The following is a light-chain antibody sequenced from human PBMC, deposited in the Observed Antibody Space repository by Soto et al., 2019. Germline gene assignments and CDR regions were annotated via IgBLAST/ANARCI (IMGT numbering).Light chain of an antibody. J-gene: IGKJ5*01. CDR1: QSVSRR. CDR2: GAS. CDR3: QHYGDTPIT. Sequence: EIVLTQSPGTLSLSPGGRATLSCRASQSVSRRLAWYQHRPGQSPRLLISGASMRASGVPVRFSGSGSGTDLTLTISRLEPEDFAVYYCQHYGDTPITFGLGTR. V-gene: IGKV3-20*01.